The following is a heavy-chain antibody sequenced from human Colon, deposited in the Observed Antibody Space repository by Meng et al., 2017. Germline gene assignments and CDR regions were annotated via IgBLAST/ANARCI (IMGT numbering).Heavy chain of an antibody. D-gene: IGHD3-16*01. J-gene: IGHJ4*02. CDR3: ARVDFRGKTADSTGLGH. Sequence: QWQSKQVAPVLCKPSEALSLTCAAYDGAFSDYYWSWIRQPPGKGLEWIGEINHSGGANYNPSLQSRITISVDTSKNQFSLKLSSVIAADTAVYYCARVDFRGKTADSTGLGHWGQGTLVTVSS. CDR1: DGAFSDYY. CDR2: INHSGGA. V-gene: IGHV4-34*02.